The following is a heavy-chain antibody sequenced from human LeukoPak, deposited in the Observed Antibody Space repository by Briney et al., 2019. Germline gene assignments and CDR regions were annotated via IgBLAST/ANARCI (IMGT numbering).Heavy chain of an antibody. D-gene: IGHD3-22*01. V-gene: IGHV3-7*01. CDR2: IKEDGSEK. CDR3: ARSPFDSPPNKYFHH. Sequence: GGSLRLSCAASGVTFSSYWMSWVRQAPGKGLEWVANIKEDGSEKYYVDSVKGRFTISRDNAKNSLYLQMNSLRAEDTAVYYCARSPFDSPPNKYFHHWGQGTLVTVSS. CDR1: GVTFSSYW. J-gene: IGHJ1*01.